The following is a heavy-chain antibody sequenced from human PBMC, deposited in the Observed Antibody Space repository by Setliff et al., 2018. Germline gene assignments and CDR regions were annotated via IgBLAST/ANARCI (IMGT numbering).Heavy chain of an antibody. D-gene: IGHD3-16*01. CDR3: TRSRGPRVVLAADFDF. J-gene: IGHJ4*02. Sequence: ASVKVSCKTSGFRFTSFGFSWVRQAPGQGLEWMGWISPYSGESNYAQEFQDRLTVTADTSTKTTYMELRSLTSDDTAVYFCTRSRGPRVVLAADFDFWGQGTLVTVSS. V-gene: IGHV1-18*01. CDR2: ISPYSGES. CDR1: GFRFTSFG.